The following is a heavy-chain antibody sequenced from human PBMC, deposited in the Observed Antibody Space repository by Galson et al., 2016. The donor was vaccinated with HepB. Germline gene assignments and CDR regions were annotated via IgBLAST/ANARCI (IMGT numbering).Heavy chain of an antibody. J-gene: IGHJ4*02. V-gene: IGHV6-1*01. CDR3: ARATSSSWYVPDY. CDR1: GDSVSSISAT. Sequence: CAISGDSVSSISATWNWIRQSPSRGLEWLGRTFYRSKWYKDYAASVKSRITVNADTSRNQFTLQLNSVTPEDAALYFCARATSSSWYVPDYWGQGTLVAVSS. CDR2: TFYRSKWYK. D-gene: IGHD6-13*01.